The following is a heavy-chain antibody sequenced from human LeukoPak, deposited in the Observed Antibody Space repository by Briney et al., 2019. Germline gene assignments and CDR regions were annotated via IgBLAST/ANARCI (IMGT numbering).Heavy chain of an antibody. D-gene: IGHD6-13*01. V-gene: IGHV3-7*01. CDR3: ARGTEYSSSWYVY. CDR1: GFTFSSYW. Sequence: PGGSLSLSCAASGFTFSSYWMIWVRQAPGKGLEWVANIKQDGSQKYYVDSVKGRFTISRDNAKNSLYLQMNSLRVEDTAVYYCARGTEYSSSWYVYWGQGTLVTVSS. CDR2: IKQDGSQK. J-gene: IGHJ4*02.